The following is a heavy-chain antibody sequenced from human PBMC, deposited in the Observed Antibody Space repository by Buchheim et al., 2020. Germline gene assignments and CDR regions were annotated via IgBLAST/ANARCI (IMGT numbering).Heavy chain of an antibody. J-gene: IGHJ6*02. CDR2: ISSSGSTI. CDR3: ARDLLIVATTNYYYYYGMDV. D-gene: IGHD5-12*01. V-gene: IGHV3-11*01. CDR1: GFTFSDYY. Sequence: QVQLVESGGGLVKPGGSLRLSCAASGFTFSDYYMSWIRQAPGKGLEWVSYISSSGSTIYYADSVKGRFTIPRANAKNSLYLQMNSLRAEDTAVYYCARDLLIVATTNYYYYYGMDVWGQGTT.